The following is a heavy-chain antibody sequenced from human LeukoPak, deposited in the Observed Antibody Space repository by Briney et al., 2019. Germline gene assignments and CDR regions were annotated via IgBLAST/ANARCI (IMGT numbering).Heavy chain of an antibody. J-gene: IGHJ4*02. V-gene: IGHV3-74*01. D-gene: IGHD3-9*01. Sequence: GGSLRLSCAASGFTLSAYWMHWVRQAPGKGLMWVSRIEGDGNRITYADSVKGRFTISRDNSKITLYLQMNSLRAEDTAVYYCAKADPLRYFDWLFAPYYRGQGALVTVSS. CDR2: IEGDGNRI. CDR3: AKADPLRYFDWLFAPYY. CDR1: GFTLSAYW.